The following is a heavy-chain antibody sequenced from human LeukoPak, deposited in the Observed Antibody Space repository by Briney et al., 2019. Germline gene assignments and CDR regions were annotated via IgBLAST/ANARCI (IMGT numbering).Heavy chain of an antibody. CDR3: AKTVKPGRSGSLPHAFDI. J-gene: IGHJ3*02. Sequence: PGGSLRLSCAASGFTFSSYNMNWVRQAAGKGLEWVSSINPSSTYIYYANSVKGRFTISRDNAKNSLYLQMNSLRAEDTAVYYCAKTVKPGRSGSLPHAFDIWGQGTMVTVSS. CDR1: GFTFSSYN. D-gene: IGHD3-10*01. CDR2: INPSSTYI. V-gene: IGHV3-21*04.